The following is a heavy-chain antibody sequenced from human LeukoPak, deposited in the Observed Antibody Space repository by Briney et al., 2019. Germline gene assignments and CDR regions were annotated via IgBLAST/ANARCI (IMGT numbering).Heavy chain of an antibody. CDR3: AKTIGSYSPYYFDY. Sequence: PGGSLRLSCAASGFTFSSYGMHWVRQAPGKGLEWVAVISYDGSNKYYADSVKGRFTISRDNSKNTLYLQMNSLRAEDTAMYYCAKTIGSYSPYYFDYWGQGTLVTVSS. CDR2: ISYDGSNK. V-gene: IGHV3-30*18. J-gene: IGHJ4*02. D-gene: IGHD1-26*01. CDR1: GFTFSSYG.